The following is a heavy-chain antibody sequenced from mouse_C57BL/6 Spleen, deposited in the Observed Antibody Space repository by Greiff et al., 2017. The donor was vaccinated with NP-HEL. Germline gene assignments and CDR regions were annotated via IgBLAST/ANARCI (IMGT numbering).Heavy chain of an antibody. Sequence: VQLQQSGPGLVKPSQSLSLTCSVTGYSITSGYYWNWIRQFPGNKLEWMGYISYDGSNNYNPSLKNRISITRDTSKNQFFLKLNSVTTEDTATYYCAREGVYDGYPAWFAYWGQGTLVTVSA. D-gene: IGHD2-3*01. V-gene: IGHV3-6*01. CDR3: AREGVYDGYPAWFAY. J-gene: IGHJ3*01. CDR1: GYSITSGYY. CDR2: ISYDGSN.